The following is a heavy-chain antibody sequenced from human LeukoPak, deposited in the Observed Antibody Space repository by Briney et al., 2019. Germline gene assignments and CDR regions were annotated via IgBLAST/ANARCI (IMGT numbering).Heavy chain of an antibody. CDR1: GFTFSSYW. Sequence: GGSLRLSCAASGFTFSSYWMSWIRQAPGKGLEWVSVIYSGGSTYHADSVKGRFTISRDNSKNTLYLLMNSLRVEDTAVYYCALGLVTDYWGQGTLVTVSS. J-gene: IGHJ4*02. CDR2: IYSGGST. CDR3: ALGLVTDY. V-gene: IGHV3-66*01. D-gene: IGHD3-9*01.